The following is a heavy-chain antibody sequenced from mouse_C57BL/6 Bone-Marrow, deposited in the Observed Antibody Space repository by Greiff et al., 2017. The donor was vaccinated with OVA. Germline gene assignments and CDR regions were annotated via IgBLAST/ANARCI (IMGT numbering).Heavy chain of an antibody. CDR3: TQNSIYYYGSSYDHWYFDV. CDR1: GYTFTSYW. V-gene: IGHV1-5*01. J-gene: IGHJ1*03. CDR2: IYPGNSDT. D-gene: IGHD1-1*01. Sequence: EVQLQESGTVLARPGASVKMSCKTSGYTFTSYWMHWVKQRPGQGLEWIGAIYPGNSDTSYNQKFKGKAKLTAVTSASTAYMELSSLTNEDSAVYYCTQNSIYYYGSSYDHWYFDVWGTGTTVTVSS.